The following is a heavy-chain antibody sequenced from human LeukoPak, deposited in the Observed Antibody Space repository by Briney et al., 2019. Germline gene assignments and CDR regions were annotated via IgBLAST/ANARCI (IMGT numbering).Heavy chain of an antibody. CDR1: GATISSSSRAAYFF. Sequence: SETLSLTCTVSGATISSSSRAAYFFWGWIRQAPGKGLEWIGSIDYSGHTYYNPSLKTRATISVDTPKNQFSLSLRSVTAADTAVYYCARPLYNSWDRFDPWGQGTPITVS. V-gene: IGHV4-39*01. CDR2: IDYSGHT. J-gene: IGHJ5*02. CDR3: ARPLYNSWDRFDP. D-gene: IGHD3-16*01.